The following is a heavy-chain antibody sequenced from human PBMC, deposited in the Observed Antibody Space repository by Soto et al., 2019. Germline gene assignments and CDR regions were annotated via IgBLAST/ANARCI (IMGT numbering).Heavy chain of an antibody. Sequence: QVQLVESGGGLVKPGGSLRLSCAASGFTFRDYYMVWVRQAPGKGLEWVSYINTRSTIVYYADSAKGRFTISRDNAKNSLYLQMNSLRADDTAVYYCVRCFLGVGDAFDIWGQGTTVTVSS. J-gene: IGHJ3*02. CDR1: GFTFRDYY. CDR3: VRCFLGVGDAFDI. V-gene: IGHV3-11*01. D-gene: IGHD1-26*01. CDR2: INTRSTIV.